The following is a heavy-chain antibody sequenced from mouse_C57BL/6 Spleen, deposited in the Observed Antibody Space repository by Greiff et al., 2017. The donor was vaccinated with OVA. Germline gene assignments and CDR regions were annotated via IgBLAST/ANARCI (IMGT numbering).Heavy chain of an antibody. J-gene: IGHJ1*03. D-gene: IGHD2-4*01. Sequence: EVQLQQSGPELVKPGDSVKISCKASGYSFTGYFMNWVMQSHGKSLEWIGRINPYNGDTFYNQKFKGKATLTVDKSSSTAHMELRSLTSEDSAVYYCARGDDYDGYFDVWGTGTTVTVSS. CDR1: GYSFTGYF. CDR3: ARGDDYDGYFDV. V-gene: IGHV1-20*01. CDR2: INPYNGDT.